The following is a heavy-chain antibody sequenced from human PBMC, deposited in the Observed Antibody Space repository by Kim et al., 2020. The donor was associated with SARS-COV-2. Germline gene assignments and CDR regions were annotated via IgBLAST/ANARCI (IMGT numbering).Heavy chain of an antibody. Sequence: GGSLRLSCAASGFTFSDYYMSWIRQAPGKGLEWVSYISSSGSTIYYADSVKGRFTISRDNAKNSLYLQMNSLRAEDTAVYYCARAQPRITMVRGVITTRAYYYGMDVWGQGTTVTVSS. V-gene: IGHV3-11*04. CDR3: ARAQPRITMVRGVITTRAYYYGMDV. J-gene: IGHJ6*02. D-gene: IGHD3-10*01. CDR2: ISSSGSTI. CDR1: GFTFSDYY.